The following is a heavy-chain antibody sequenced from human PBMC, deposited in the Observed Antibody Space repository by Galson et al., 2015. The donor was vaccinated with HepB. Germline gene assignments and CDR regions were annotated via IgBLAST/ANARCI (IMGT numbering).Heavy chain of an antibody. CDR1: GFVFSDSG. Sequence: SLRLSCAVSGFVFSDSGMHWVRQSLGKGLEWLSFLQHDETKVFYGDSVKGRFTISRDISKNMLFLQMNSLTAEDSGVYYCAKDNPVLSTWGQGTLVTVSS. CDR2: LQHDETKV. V-gene: IGHV3-30*02. CDR3: AKDNPVLST. J-gene: IGHJ4*02.